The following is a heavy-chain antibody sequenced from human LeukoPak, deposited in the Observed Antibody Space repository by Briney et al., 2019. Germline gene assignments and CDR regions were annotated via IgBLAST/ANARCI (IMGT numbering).Heavy chain of an antibody. V-gene: IGHV3-53*01. CDR3: ARGHYDVLTGFHY. Sequence: RGSLRLSCAASGFLVSSNYMSWVRQAPGKGLEWVSVIYSGGSTYYADSVKGRFTVSRDNSKNTLYLQMNSLRAEDTAVYYCARGHYDVLTGFHYWGQGTLVTVSS. J-gene: IGHJ4*02. D-gene: IGHD3-9*01. CDR2: IYSGGST. CDR1: GFLVSSNY.